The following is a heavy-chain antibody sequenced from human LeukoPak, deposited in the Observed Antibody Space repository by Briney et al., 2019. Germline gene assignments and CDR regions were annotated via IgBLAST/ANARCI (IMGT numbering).Heavy chain of an antibody. CDR2: INPNTGDT. D-gene: IGHD2-15*01. CDR1: GYTFTGYY. Sequence: ASVKVSCKASGYTFTGYYLFWVRQAPGQGLEWMGWINPNTGDTRYGQKFQGRVTLTRDTSIRTTYMELSSLRSDDTAVYYCARDERFCNGDNHYPDLGYWGQGTLVAVSS. CDR3: ARDERFCNGDNHYPDLGY. V-gene: IGHV1-2*02. J-gene: IGHJ4*02.